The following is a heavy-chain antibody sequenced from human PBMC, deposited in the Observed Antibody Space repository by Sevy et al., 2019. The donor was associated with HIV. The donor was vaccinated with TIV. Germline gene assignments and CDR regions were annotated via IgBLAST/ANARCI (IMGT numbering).Heavy chain of an antibody. CDR3: VKDVAYDNTYLDY. J-gene: IGHJ4*02. V-gene: IGHV3-23*01. Sequence: GGSLRLSCAATGFTFNNYAMNWVRQAPGKGLEWVSAISGPVGDTYYADSVKGRFTISRDNSRNTLYLQINTLRAEDTAVYYCVKDVAYDNTYLDYWGQGTLVTVSS. CDR1: GFTFNNYA. CDR2: ISGPVGDT. D-gene: IGHD3-22*01.